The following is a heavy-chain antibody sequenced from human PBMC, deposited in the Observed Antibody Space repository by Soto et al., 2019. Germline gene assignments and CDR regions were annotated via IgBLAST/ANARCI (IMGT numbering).Heavy chain of an antibody. V-gene: IGHV4-61*01. CDR1: GDSVGNGPYY. CDR2: IYYSGST. D-gene: IGHD1-26*01. CDR3: ARVGSSCHSGGCYYYYGLGV. Sequence: QVRLQESGPGLVKPSETLSLSCLVSGDSVGNGPYYWSWIRQSPGEGLEWIAYIYYSGSTNVNPSLESRVNISIDMSKNQFFLEQRSVTAADAAVDFCARVGSSCHSGGCYYYYGLGVWGQGTTVAISS. J-gene: IGHJ6*02.